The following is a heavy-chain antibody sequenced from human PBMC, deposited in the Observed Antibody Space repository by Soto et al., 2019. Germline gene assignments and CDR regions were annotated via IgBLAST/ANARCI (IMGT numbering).Heavy chain of an antibody. CDR2: FDPEDGET. CDR3: ATDRIMITFGGVIVGLADLGRGAFDI. V-gene: IGHV1-24*01. J-gene: IGHJ3*02. D-gene: IGHD3-16*02. Sequence: GASVKVSCKVSGYTLTELSMHWLRQAPGKGLEWMGGFDPEDGETIYAQKFQGRVTMTEDTSTDTAYMELSSLRSEDTAVYYCATDRIMITFGGVIVGLADLGRGAFDIWGQGTMVTVSS. CDR1: GYTLTELS.